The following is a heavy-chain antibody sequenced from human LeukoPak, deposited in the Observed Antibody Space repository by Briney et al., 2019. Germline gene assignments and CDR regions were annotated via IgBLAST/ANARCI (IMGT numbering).Heavy chain of an antibody. Sequence: ASVKVSWKASGYTFTSYGISWVRQAAGQGLEWMGWISAYNGNTNYAQKLQGRVTMTTDTSTSTAYMELRSLRSDDTAVYYCARGAEYYYYMDVWGKGTTVTISS. CDR1: GYTFTSYG. J-gene: IGHJ6*03. CDR2: ISAYNGNT. D-gene: IGHD4/OR15-4a*01. CDR3: ARGAEYYYYMDV. V-gene: IGHV1-18*01.